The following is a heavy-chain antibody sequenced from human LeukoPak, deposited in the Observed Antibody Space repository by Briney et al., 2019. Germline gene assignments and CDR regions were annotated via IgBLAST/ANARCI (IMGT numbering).Heavy chain of an antibody. D-gene: IGHD5-18*01. CDR1: SFTFSNAW. CDR2: IKSKTDGATA. Sequence: PGGSLRLSCAASSFTFSNAWMNWVRQAPGKGLEWVGRIKSKTDGATAEYAAPVKGRFTISRDDSKNTLYLQMNSLKTEDTAMYYCIRDGGCRFALYWFFDLWGRGTLVTVSS. V-gene: IGHV3-15*07. J-gene: IGHJ2*01. CDR3: IRDGGCRFALYWFFDL.